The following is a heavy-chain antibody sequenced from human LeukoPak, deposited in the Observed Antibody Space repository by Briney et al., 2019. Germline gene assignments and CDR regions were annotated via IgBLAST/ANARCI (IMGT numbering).Heavy chain of an antibody. CDR1: GFTFSNYA. V-gene: IGHV3-23*01. CDR2: ISGSGGNT. J-gene: IGHJ6*03. Sequence: GGSLRLSCGASGFTFSNYAMSWVRQAPGKGLEWVSSISGSGGNTYYADSVKGRFTISRDNSKNTLYLQMNSLRAEDTAVYYCAKDLWIQLWLLPNMDYMDVWGKGTTVTVSS. CDR3: AKDLWIQLWLLPNMDYMDV. D-gene: IGHD5-18*01.